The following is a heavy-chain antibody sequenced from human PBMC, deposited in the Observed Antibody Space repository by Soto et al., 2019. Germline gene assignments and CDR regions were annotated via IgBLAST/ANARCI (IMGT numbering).Heavy chain of an antibody. CDR3: AKDAVAGDGLWLMDH. J-gene: IGHJ4*02. CDR1: GFTFGSYA. D-gene: IGHD2-21*02. V-gene: IGHV3-23*01. CDR2: LYGNSGGI. Sequence: EVQLLESGGGLVQPGGSLTLSCAASGFTFGSYAMTWVRQAPGKGLESVAGLYGNSGGIQYADSVRGRFTIFRDNSNNIVFLHMRRLRVEDTAVYFCAKDAVAGDGLWLMDHWGQGTLVNVSS.